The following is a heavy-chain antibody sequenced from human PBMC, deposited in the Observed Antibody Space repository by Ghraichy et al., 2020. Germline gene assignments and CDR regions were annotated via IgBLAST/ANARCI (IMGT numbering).Heavy chain of an antibody. D-gene: IGHD2-2*01. CDR1: GFTVSSYY. CDR2: IYITGNT. Sequence: GGSLRLSCVASGFTVSSYYMTWVRQAPGKGLEWVSTIYITGNTFYADSVKGRFTISRDSSKNTVFLQMNSLRAEDTAVDYCARVVVVAAAKDYMDVWGEGTTVTVSS. CDR3: ARVVVVAAAKDYMDV. J-gene: IGHJ6*03. V-gene: IGHV3-66*01.